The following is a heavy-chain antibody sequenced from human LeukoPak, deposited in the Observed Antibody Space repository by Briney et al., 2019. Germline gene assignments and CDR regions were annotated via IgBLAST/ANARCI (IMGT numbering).Heavy chain of an antibody. V-gene: IGHV3-53*01. J-gene: IGHJ4*02. CDR1: GFNVSGNY. CDR3: AREGMKDANFDC. Sequence: GGSLRLSCAASGFNVSGNYMSWVRHGPGRGLEWASVIYLDGTTYYADSVKGRFTISRDNSKNTLYLQMNSLRAEDTAVFYCAREGMKDANFDCWGQGTLVTVSS. CDR2: IYLDGTT.